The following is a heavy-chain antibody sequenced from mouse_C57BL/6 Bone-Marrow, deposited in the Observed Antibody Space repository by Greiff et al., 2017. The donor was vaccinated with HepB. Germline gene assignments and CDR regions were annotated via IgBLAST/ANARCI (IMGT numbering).Heavy chain of an antibody. Sequence: EVQGVESGGGLVQPGGSRKLSCAASGFTFSSFGIHWVRQAPEKGLEWVAYISSGSSAIYYADTVKGRFTISRDNPKNTLFLQMTSLRSEDTAMYYCARQDTFYYAMDYWGQGTSVTVSS. J-gene: IGHJ4*01. CDR3: ARQDTFYYAMDY. V-gene: IGHV5-17*02. CDR2: ISSGSSAI. CDR1: GFTFSSFG.